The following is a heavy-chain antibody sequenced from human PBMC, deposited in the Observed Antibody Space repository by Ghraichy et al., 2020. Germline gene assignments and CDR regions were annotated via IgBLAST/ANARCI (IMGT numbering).Heavy chain of an antibody. CDR1: GGSFSGYY. D-gene: IGHD3-3*01. J-gene: IGHJ5*02. CDR3: ARRRAHSIFGVVIVSNWFDP. V-gene: IGHV4-34*01. Sequence: SETLSLTCAVYGGSFSGYYWSWIRQPPGKGLEWIGEINHSGSTNYNPSLKSRVTISVDTSKNQFSLKLSSVTAADTAVYYCARRRAHSIFGVVIVSNWFDPWGQGSLVTVSS. CDR2: INHSGST.